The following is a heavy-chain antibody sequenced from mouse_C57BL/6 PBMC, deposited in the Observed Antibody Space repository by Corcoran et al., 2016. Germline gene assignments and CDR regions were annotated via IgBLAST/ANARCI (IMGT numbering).Heavy chain of an antibody. CDR1: GSSITSGYY. Sequence: EVQLQESGPGLVKPSQSLSLTCSVTGSSITSGYYWTWIRQFQGNKLEWKGYISYDGNKNYNPSLKNRISITRDTFKNQFFLKLNSGTTEDTATYYCARDLNLCYYCDYWGQGTTLTVSS. V-gene: IGHV3-6*01. J-gene: IGHJ2*01. D-gene: IGHD1-1*01. CDR2: ISYDGNK. CDR3: ARDLNLCYYCDY.